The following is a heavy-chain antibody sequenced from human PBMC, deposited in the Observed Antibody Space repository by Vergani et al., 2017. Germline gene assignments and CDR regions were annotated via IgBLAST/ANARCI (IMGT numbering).Heavy chain of an antibody. J-gene: IGHJ4*02. D-gene: IGHD4-17*01. CDR1: GGPISSYY. V-gene: IGHV4-59*01. CDR3: ARALPVYGDYAQTDY. Sequence: QVQLQESGPGLVKPSETLSLTCTVPGGPISSYYWSWIRQPPGQGLEWIGYFYYSWSTNYNPSLKSRVTISVDTSKNQFSLKLSSVTAADTAVYYCARALPVYGDYAQTDYWGQGTLVTVSS. CDR2: FYYSWST.